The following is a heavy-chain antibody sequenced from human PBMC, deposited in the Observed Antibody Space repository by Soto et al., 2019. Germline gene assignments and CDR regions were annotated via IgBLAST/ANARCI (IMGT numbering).Heavy chain of an antibody. Sequence: PSETLSLTCTVSDGSISSRSSYWGWIRQPPGKGLEWIGSINYSGSTYYNPSLKSRITISVDTSKNQFSLKLSSVTAADTAVYYCARHEGYSSGWYSSEYFQHWGQGTLVTVSS. V-gene: IGHV4-39*01. J-gene: IGHJ1*01. CDR3: ARHEGYSSGWYSSEYFQH. CDR1: DGSISSRSSY. D-gene: IGHD6-19*01. CDR2: INYSGST.